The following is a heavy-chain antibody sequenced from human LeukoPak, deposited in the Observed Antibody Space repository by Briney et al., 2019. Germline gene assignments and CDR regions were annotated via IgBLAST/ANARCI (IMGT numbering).Heavy chain of an antibody. D-gene: IGHD3-16*01. CDR1: GYSISSGYY. CDR3: ARDPTRGEELFDY. CDR2: IYHSGST. V-gene: IGHV4-38-2*02. Sequence: PSETLSLTCTVSGYSISSGYYWGWIRQPPGKGLEWIGSIYHSGSTNYNPSLKSRVTISIDTSKKQFSLKLSSVTAADTAVYYCARDPTRGEELFDYWGQGTLVTVSS. J-gene: IGHJ4*02.